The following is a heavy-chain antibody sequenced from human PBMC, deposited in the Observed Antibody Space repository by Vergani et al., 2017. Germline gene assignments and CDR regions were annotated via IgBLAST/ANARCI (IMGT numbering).Heavy chain of an antibody. Sequence: EVQLVESGGGLVQPGRSLRLSCAASGFTFDDYAMHWVRQAPGKGLEWVSGISWNSGSIGYADSVKGRFTISRDNAKNSLYLQMNSLRAEDTALYYCAKDGSPYYDFWSGYSHYFDYWGQGTLVTVSS. CDR1: GFTFDDYA. CDR2: ISWNSGSI. J-gene: IGHJ4*02. V-gene: IGHV3-9*01. D-gene: IGHD3-3*01. CDR3: AKDGSPYYDFWSGYSHYFDY.